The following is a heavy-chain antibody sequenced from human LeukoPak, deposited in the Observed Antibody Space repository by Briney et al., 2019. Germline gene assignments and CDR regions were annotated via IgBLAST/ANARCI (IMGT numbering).Heavy chain of an antibody. Sequence: ASVKVSCKASGYTFTSYGISWVRQAPGQGLEWMGGIIPIFGTANYAQKFQGRVTITADESTSTAYMELSSLRSEDTAVYYCARDRPLSPDAFDIWGQGTMVTVSS. CDR2: IIPIFGTA. J-gene: IGHJ3*02. CDR3: ARDRPLSPDAFDI. CDR1: GYTFTSYG. V-gene: IGHV1-69*13.